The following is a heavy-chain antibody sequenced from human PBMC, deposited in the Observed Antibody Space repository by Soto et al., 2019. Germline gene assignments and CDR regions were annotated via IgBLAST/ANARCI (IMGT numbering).Heavy chain of an antibody. Sequence: QVQLQESGPRLVSPSQTLSLTCTVSGGSISSAAYCWSWIRQSPDKGLEWIGHIYDGGTTYSSPSRKGRGTISADTSETQFSLKLNSVSAADTAVYYCARGPSGDKVDYWGQGIQVTVSS. V-gene: IGHV4-30-4*01. CDR3: ARGPSGDKVDY. D-gene: IGHD7-27*01. CDR1: GGSISSAAYC. J-gene: IGHJ4*02. CDR2: IYDGGTT.